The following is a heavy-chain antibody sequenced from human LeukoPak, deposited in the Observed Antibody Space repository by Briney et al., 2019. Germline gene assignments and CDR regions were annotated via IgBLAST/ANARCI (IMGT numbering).Heavy chain of an antibody. J-gene: IGHJ4*02. Sequence: GGSLRLSCAASGFTFSSYAMSWVRQAPGKWLEWVSAISGSGGSTYYADSVKGRFTISRDNSKNTLYLQMNSLRAEDTAVYYCAKDGVYYYDSSGYYNYWGQGTLVTVSS. V-gene: IGHV3-23*01. D-gene: IGHD3-22*01. CDR1: GFTFSSYA. CDR3: AKDGVYYYDSSGYYNY. CDR2: ISGSGGST.